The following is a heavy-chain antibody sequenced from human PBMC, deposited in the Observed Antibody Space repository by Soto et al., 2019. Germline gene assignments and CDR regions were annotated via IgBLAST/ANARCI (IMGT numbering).Heavy chain of an antibody. J-gene: IGHJ6*02. V-gene: IGHV3-23*01. CDR3: AKDLFESDIVVVPAAIHYYYYGMDV. Sequence: PGGSLRLSCAASGFTFSSYAMSWVRQAPGKGLEWVSAISGSGGSTYYADSVKGRFTISRDNSKNTLYLQMNSLRAEDTAVYYCAKDLFESDIVVVPAAIHYYYYGMDVWGQGTTVTVSS. CDR2: ISGSGGST. CDR1: GFTFSSYA. D-gene: IGHD2-2*01.